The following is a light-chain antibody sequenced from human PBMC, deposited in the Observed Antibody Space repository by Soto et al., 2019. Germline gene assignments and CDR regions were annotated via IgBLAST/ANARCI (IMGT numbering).Light chain of an antibody. CDR2: EVS. Sequence: QSALTQPASVSGSPGQSITISCTGTSSDVGGYNYVSWYQQHPGKAPKLMIYEVSNRPSGVPDRFSGSKSGTSASLAISGLQSEDEADYYCATWDDSLDGGVFGGGTQLTVL. J-gene: IGLJ7*01. CDR1: SSDVGGYNY. CDR3: ATWDDSLDGGV. V-gene: IGLV2-14*01.